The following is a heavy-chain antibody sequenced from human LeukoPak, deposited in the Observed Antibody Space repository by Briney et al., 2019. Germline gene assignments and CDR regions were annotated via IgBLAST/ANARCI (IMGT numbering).Heavy chain of an antibody. CDR3: ARSSGYLTDY. CDR1: GGSVSSGSYY. D-gene: IGHD3-3*01. Sequence: SETLSLTCTVSGGSVSSGSYYWSWIRQPPGKGLEWIGYIYYSGSTNYNPSLKSRVTISVDTSKNQSSLKLSSVTAADTAVYYCARSSGYLTDYWGQGTLVTVSS. J-gene: IGHJ4*02. V-gene: IGHV4-61*01. CDR2: IYYSGST.